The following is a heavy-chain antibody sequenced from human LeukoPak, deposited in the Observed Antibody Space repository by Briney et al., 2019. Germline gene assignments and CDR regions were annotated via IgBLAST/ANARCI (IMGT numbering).Heavy chain of an antibody. CDR3: AKDIDSISWQEWFDY. Sequence: GGSLRLSCAASGVTFSSYAMSWVRQAPGKGLEWVSAISGSGGSTYYADSVKGRFTISRDNSKNTLYLQMNSLRAEDTAVYYCAKDIDSISWQEWFDYWGQGTLVTVSS. CDR1: GVTFSSYA. CDR2: ISGSGGST. D-gene: IGHD6-13*01. J-gene: IGHJ4*02. V-gene: IGHV3-23*01.